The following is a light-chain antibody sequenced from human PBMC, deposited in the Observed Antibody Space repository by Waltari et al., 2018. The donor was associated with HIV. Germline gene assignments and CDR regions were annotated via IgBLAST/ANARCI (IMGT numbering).Light chain of an antibody. J-gene: IGLJ2*01. CDR1: SSNIGARYD. CDR3: QSFDSVVTSSV. CDR2: EST. Sequence: QSMLTQPPSVSGAPGQRVTISCSGSSSNIGARYDVHWYQHIPGTAPKLLIYESTNRPSGVPDRFSASTSGTSASLAITGLQAEEEADYYCQSFDSVVTSSVFGGGTKLTVL. V-gene: IGLV1-40*01.